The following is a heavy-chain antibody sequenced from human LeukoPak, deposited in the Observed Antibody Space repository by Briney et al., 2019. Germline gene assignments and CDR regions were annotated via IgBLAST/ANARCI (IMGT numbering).Heavy chain of an antibody. Sequence: GGSLRLSCAASGFTFSSYAMSWVRQAPGKGLEWVSAISGSGGSTYYAGSVKGRFTISRDNSKNTLYLQMNSLRAEDTAVYYCAKDYVGSSWPYYFDYWGQGTLVTVSS. V-gene: IGHV3-23*01. CDR2: ISGSGGST. CDR1: GFTFSSYA. J-gene: IGHJ4*02. CDR3: AKDYVGSSWPYYFDY. D-gene: IGHD6-13*01.